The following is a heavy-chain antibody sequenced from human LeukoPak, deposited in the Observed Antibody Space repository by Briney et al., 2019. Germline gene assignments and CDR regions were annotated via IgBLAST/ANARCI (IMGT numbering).Heavy chain of an antibody. D-gene: IGHD1-26*01. Sequence: PGGSLRLSCAASGFTFSSYSMNWVRQAPGKGLEWVSSISSSSSYIYYADSVKGRFTISRDNAKNSLYLQMNSLRAEDTAVYYRARDDLSGVGATLYFRYYYGMDVWGQGTTVTVSS. CDR2: ISSSSSYI. CDR3: ARDDLSGVGATLYFRYYYGMDV. V-gene: IGHV3-21*01. J-gene: IGHJ6*02. CDR1: GFTFSSYS.